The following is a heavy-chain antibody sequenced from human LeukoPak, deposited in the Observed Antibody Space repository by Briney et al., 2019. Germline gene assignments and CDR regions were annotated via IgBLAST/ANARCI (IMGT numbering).Heavy chain of an antibody. V-gene: IGHV4-59*01. Sequence: PSETLSLTCTVSGGAISSNYWSWIRQPPGKGLEWIGYIYYSGSTNYNPSLKSRVTISVDTSKNQFSLKVTSVTAADTAVYYWARGNGDWNYGRWFDPWGQGTLVTVSS. J-gene: IGHJ5*02. D-gene: IGHD1-7*01. CDR2: IYYSGST. CDR1: GGAISSNY. CDR3: ARGNGDWNYGRWFDP.